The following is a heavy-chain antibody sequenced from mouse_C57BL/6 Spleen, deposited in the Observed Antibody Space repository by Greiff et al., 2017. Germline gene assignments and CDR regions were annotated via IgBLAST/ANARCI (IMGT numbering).Heavy chain of an antibody. CDR3: ARWAQATDAMDY. V-gene: IGHV1-18*01. Sequence: VQLKQSGPELVKPGASVKIPCKASGYTFTDYNMDWVKQSHGKSLEWIGDINPNNGGTIYNQKFKGKATLTVDKSSSTAYMELRSLTSEDTAVYYCARWAQATDAMDYWGQGTSVTVSS. D-gene: IGHD3-2*02. CDR1: GYTFTDYN. J-gene: IGHJ4*01. CDR2: INPNNGGT.